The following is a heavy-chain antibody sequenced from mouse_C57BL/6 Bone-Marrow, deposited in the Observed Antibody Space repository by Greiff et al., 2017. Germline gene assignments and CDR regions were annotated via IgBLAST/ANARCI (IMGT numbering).Heavy chain of an antibody. CDR3: AVCYDYEGY. CDR2: ILPGGGST. Sequence: QVQLQQSGAELMKPGASVKLSCKATGYTFTGYWIEWVKQRPGNGLEWIGEILPGGGSTNYTEKFKGKATFTAETASNTAYMQLSRLTTEDSAIYYGAVCYDYEGYWGEGTTLTVSS. V-gene: IGHV1-9*01. J-gene: IGHJ2*01. CDR1: GYTFTGYW. D-gene: IGHD2-4*01.